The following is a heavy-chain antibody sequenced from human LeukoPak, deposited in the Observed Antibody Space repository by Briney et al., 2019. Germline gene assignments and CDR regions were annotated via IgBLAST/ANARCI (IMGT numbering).Heavy chain of an antibody. J-gene: IGHJ4*02. CDR2: ISWDGRNK. CDR1: GFTFSNYG. D-gene: IGHD1-26*01. V-gene: IGHV3-30*03. CDR3: ASPSRAVVGATGGFDY. Sequence: GRPLRLSCVASGFTFSNYGMHWVRQAPGKGLEWVASISWDGRNKNYADSVTGRFTISRDNSQNTLYLQMNSLRGEDTAVYYCASPSRAVVGATGGFDYWGQGTLVTVSS.